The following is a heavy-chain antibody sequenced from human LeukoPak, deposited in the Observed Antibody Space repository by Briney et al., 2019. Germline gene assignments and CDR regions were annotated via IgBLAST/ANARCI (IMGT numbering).Heavy chain of an antibody. CDR2: IYHSGST. Sequence: SETLSLTCAVSGGSISSSNWWSWVRQPPGKGLEWIGEIYHSGSTNYNPSLKSRVTISVDTSKNQFSLKLSSVTAADTAVYYCARQTGSGLFSLPGGQGTLVTVSS. CDR1: GGSISSSNW. D-gene: IGHD3-10*01. V-gene: IGHV4-4*02. CDR3: ARQTGSGLFSLP. J-gene: IGHJ4*02.